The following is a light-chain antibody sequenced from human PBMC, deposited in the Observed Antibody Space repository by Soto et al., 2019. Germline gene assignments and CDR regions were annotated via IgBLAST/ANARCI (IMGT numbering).Light chain of an antibody. CDR1: QSISSY. Sequence: IQLGQALDFRCSSISKKITITCLASQSISSYLNWYQQKPGKAPKLLIYAASSLQSGVPSRFSGSGSGTDFTLTIRSLQPEDFATYYCQQANSFPITFGQGTRLEIK. CDR3: QQANSFPIT. V-gene: IGKV1-12*01. CDR2: AAS. J-gene: IGKJ5*01.